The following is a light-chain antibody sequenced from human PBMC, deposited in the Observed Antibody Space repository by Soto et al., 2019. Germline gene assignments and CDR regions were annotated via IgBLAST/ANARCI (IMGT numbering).Light chain of an antibody. CDR3: GTWDSSLSAGQVV. CDR2: DNN. V-gene: IGLV1-51*01. CDR1: SSNIGNNY. Sequence: QSVLTQPPSVSAAPGQKVTISCSGSSSNIGNNYVSWYQQLPGTAPKLLIYDNNKRPSGIPDRFSGSKSGTSATLGITGLQTGDEAEYYCGTWDSSLSAGQVVFGGGTKVTVL. J-gene: IGLJ2*01.